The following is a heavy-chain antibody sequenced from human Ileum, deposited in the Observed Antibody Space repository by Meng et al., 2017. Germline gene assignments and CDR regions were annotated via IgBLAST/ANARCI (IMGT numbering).Heavy chain of an antibody. Sequence: GGSLRLSCMSSGFTFVNYWMTWVRQASGKGLEWVANINADGSQKNYVHSVKGRFTISRDNAKNSLYLQMDSLRAEDTAVYYCARDNFRKDDYWGQGTLVTVSS. V-gene: IGHV3-7*01. CDR3: ARDNFRKDDY. J-gene: IGHJ4*02. CDR2: INADGSQK. CDR1: GFTFVNYW.